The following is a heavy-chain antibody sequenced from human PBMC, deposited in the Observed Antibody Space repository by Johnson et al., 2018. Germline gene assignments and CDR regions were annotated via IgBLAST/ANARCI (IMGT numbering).Heavy chain of an antibody. V-gene: IGHV4-59*01. D-gene: IGHD6-13*01. Sequence: QVQLQESGPGLVKXSETXSLXCTVSGGSISSYYWSWIRQPPGKGLEWSGYIYYSGSTNYKPSLKRRVTLSVDKSKNQFSLKLGSVTAGDMDVYYCARRMAPAGSDAFDIWGQGTMFTVSS. CDR2: IYYSGST. J-gene: IGHJ3*02. CDR3: ARRMAPAGSDAFDI. CDR1: GGSISSYY.